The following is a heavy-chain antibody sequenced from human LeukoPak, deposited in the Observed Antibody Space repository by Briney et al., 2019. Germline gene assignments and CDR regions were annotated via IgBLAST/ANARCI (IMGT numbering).Heavy chain of an antibody. D-gene: IGHD5-12*01. CDR2: IIPIFGTA. Sequence: SVKVSCKASGGTFSSYAISWVRQAPGQGLEWMGGIIPIFGTANYAQKLQGRVTMTTDTSTSTAYMELRSLRSDDTAVYYCARVAWHAPDYWGQGTLVTVSS. V-gene: IGHV1-69*05. CDR1: GGTFSSYA. J-gene: IGHJ4*02. CDR3: ARVAWHAPDY.